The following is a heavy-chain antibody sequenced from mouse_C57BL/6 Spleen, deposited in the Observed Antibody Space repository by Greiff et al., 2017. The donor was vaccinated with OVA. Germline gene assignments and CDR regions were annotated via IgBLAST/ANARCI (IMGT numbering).Heavy chain of an antibody. J-gene: IGHJ3*01. Sequence: VQLQQSGPGLVKPSQSLSLTCSVTGYSITSGYYWNWIRQFPGNKLEWMGYISYDGSNNYNPSLKNRISITRDTSKNQFFLKLNSVTTEDTATYYCARVDYDGAYWGQGTLVTVSA. CDR1: GYSITSGYY. CDR3: ARVDYDGAY. CDR2: ISYDGSN. V-gene: IGHV3-6*01. D-gene: IGHD2-4*01.